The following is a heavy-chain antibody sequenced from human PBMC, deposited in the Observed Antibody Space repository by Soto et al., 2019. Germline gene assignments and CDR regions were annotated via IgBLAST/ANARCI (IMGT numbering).Heavy chain of an antibody. V-gene: IGHV3-64*01. CDR3: STGDGAVTGLDY. J-gene: IGHJ4*02. Sequence: GGSLRLSCAASGFTFSSYAMHWVRQAPGKGLEYVSAISSNGGSTYYANSVKGRFTISRDNSKNTLYLQMNSLKTEDTAVYYCSTGDGAVTGLDYWGQGTLVTVSS. CDR2: ISSNGGST. D-gene: IGHD4-17*01. CDR1: GFTFSSYA.